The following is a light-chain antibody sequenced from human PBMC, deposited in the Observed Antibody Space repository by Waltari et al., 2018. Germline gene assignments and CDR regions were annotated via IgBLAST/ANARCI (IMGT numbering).Light chain of an antibody. CDR1: SGSVSTSYY. Sequence: QTVVTQEPSFSVSPGGTVTLTCGLSSGSVSTSYYPSWYQQTPGQAPRTLIYSTNTRSSWFPVHFSGSMLGNKAALTITGAQADDESDYYCVLYMGSGISVFGGGTKLTVL. V-gene: IGLV8-61*01. CDR2: STN. CDR3: VLYMGSGISV. J-gene: IGLJ3*02.